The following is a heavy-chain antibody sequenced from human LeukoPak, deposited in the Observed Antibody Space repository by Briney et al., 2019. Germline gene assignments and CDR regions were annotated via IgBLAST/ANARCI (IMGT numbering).Heavy chain of an antibody. D-gene: IGHD2/OR15-2a*01. CDR2: IYKSGTT. J-gene: IGHJ6*03. Sequence: SETLSLTCTVSGESINPYYWNWIRQSAGKGLEWIGHIYKSGTTNFNPSLTSRVTMSLDTSRNQFSLKLRSVTAADTAMYFCARSFLDYMDVWGKGTTVTVSS. V-gene: IGHV4-4*07. CDR1: GESINPYY. CDR3: ARSFLDYMDV.